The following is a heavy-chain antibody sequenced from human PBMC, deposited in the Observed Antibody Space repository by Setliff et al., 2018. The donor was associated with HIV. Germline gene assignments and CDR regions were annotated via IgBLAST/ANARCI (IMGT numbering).Heavy chain of an antibody. J-gene: IGHJ4*02. CDR1: GYKFTGHH. D-gene: IGHD3-9*01. CDR2: INPNMGDT. CDR3: ARQDIPTGYYLFDY. Sequence: ASVKVSCKASGYKFTGHHIQWMRQAPGQGLEWMGRINPNMGDTQYAQKFQSRIIMTGDTSINTVYMELSSLTSDDTALYYCARQDIPTGYYLFDYWGQGTQVTVSS. V-gene: IGHV1-2*06.